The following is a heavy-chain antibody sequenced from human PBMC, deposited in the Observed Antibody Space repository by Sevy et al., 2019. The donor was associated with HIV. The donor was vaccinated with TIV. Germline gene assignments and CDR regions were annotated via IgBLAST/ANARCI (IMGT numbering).Heavy chain of an antibody. Sequence: GGSLRLSCAASGFTFSSYAMSWVRQTPGKGLEWVSAISGSGGSTYYADSVKGRFTISRDNSKNTLYLQMNSLRAEDTAVYYCAKDVVVVPAAGDAFDIWGQRTMVTVSS. CDR1: GFTFSSYA. J-gene: IGHJ3*02. D-gene: IGHD2-2*01. CDR3: AKDVVVVPAAGDAFDI. CDR2: ISGSGGST. V-gene: IGHV3-23*01.